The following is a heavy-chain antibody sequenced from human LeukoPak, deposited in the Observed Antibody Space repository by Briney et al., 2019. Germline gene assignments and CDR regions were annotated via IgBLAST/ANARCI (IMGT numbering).Heavy chain of an antibody. V-gene: IGHV4-61*08. CDR3: AREVNCGGDCYSLDY. CDR1: GGSVSSGGYY. CDR2: IYYSGST. D-gene: IGHD2-21*02. Sequence: SETLSLTCTVSGGSVSSGGYYWSWIRQPPGKGLEWIGYIYYSGSTNYNPSLKSRVTISVDTSKNQFSLKLSSVTAADTAVYYCAREVNCGGDCYSLDYWGQGTLVTVSS. J-gene: IGHJ4*02.